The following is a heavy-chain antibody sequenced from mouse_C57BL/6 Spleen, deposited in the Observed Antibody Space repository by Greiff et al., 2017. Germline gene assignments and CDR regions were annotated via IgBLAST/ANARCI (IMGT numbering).Heavy chain of an antibody. Sequence: QVQLQQSGAELVRPGASVTLSCKASGYTFTDYEMHWVKQTPVHGLEWIGAIDPETGGTAYNQKFKGKAILTADKSSSTAYMELRSLTSEDSAVYYCTRGFYYGSFDYWGQGTTRTVSS. CDR2: IDPETGGT. D-gene: IGHD1-1*01. CDR3: TRGFYYGSFDY. CDR1: GYTFTDYE. J-gene: IGHJ2*01. V-gene: IGHV1-15*01.